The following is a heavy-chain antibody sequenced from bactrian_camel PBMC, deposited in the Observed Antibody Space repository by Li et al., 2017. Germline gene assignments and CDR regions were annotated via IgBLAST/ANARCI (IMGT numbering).Heavy chain of an antibody. J-gene: IGHJ4*01. CDR2: IDLTGET. Sequence: HVQLVESGGGSVQAGGSLRLSCTVSGFSFDDSDMGWYRQAPGNECELVSTIDLTGETYYSPSVKGRFTISQDSPKNTVYLEMSSLKPEDTAKYYCAAERGYCSYVTVDYWGQGTQVTVS. D-gene: IGHD2*01. CDR3: AAERGYCSYVTVDY. CDR1: GFSFDDSD. V-gene: IGHV3S60*01.